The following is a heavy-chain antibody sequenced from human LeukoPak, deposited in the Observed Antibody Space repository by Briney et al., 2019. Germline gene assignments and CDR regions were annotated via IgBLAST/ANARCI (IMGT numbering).Heavy chain of an antibody. J-gene: IGHJ4*02. CDR2: ISGSGGST. D-gene: IGHD3-10*02. Sequence: PGGSLRLSCAASGFTFSSYAMSWVRQAPGKGLEWVSAISGSGGSTYYADSVKGRFTISRDNSKNTLYLQMDSLRSEDTAVYYCAKGGDYYVYEDYWGQRTPVTVSS. V-gene: IGHV3-23*01. CDR3: AKGGDYYVYEDY. CDR1: GFTFSSYA.